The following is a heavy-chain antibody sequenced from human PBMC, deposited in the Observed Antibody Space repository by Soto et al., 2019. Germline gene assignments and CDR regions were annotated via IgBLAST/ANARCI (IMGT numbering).Heavy chain of an antibody. J-gene: IGHJ3*02. V-gene: IGHV1-69*06. Sequence: QVQLVQSGAEVKKPGSSVKVSCKASGGTFSSYAISWVRQAPGQGLEWMGGIIPIFGTANYAQKFQGRVTITEDKSTSTAYMELSSLRSADTYVYYCAIERVTSVTTDAFDIWGQGTMVTVSS. D-gene: IGHD4-17*01. CDR2: IIPIFGTA. CDR1: GGTFSSYA. CDR3: AIERVTSVTTDAFDI.